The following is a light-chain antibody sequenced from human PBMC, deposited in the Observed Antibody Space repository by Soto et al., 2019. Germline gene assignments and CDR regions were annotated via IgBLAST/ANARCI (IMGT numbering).Light chain of an antibody. J-gene: IGKJ4*01. CDR3: QQYHQWGLS. CDR2: ASS. CDR1: QNGATN. Sequence: VMTQSPANLSVSPGEGVTLFCRARQNGATNLAWYQLKPGQAPRLLIHASSTRGACIPGTFSGSGSGTRFSLTIISVQSEVSAVYYCQQYHQWGLSFGGETKV. V-gene: IGKV3D-15*01.